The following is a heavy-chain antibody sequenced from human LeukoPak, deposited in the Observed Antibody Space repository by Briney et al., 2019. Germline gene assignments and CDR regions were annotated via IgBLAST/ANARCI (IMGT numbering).Heavy chain of an antibody. CDR3: AREDISGFGY. D-gene: IGHD2-15*01. V-gene: IGHV3-21*01. CDR1: GFTFSSYS. CDR2: INSSSSDI. Sequence: GGSLRLSCAASGFTFSSYSVNWVRQAPGKGLEWVSSINSSSSDIYYPDSVKGRFTISKDNDKNSLYMQMNSLRAEDTAVYYCAREDISGFGYWGEGTQVTVSS. J-gene: IGHJ4*02.